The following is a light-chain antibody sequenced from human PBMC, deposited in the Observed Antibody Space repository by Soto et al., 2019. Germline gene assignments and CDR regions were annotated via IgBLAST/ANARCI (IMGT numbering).Light chain of an antibody. Sequence: QSVLTQPRSVSGSPGQSVTISCTGTSSDVGGYNYVSWYQQHPGKAPKLMIYDVSKRPSGVPDRFSGSKSGNTASLTISGLQAEDEADHYCCSYAGSYTLVVFGGGTKLTVL. CDR1: SSDVGGYNY. CDR3: CSYAGSYTLVV. V-gene: IGLV2-11*01. CDR2: DVS. J-gene: IGLJ2*01.